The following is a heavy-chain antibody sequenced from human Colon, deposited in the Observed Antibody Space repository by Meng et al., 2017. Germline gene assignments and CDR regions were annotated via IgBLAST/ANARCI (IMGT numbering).Heavy chain of an antibody. D-gene: IGHD6-13*01. J-gene: IGHJ4*02. CDR1: GDPMSRFS. V-gene: IGHV4-59*01. CDR2: MSYTGST. Sequence: SETLSLTCNVSGDPMSRFSWSWIRQAPGKGLQWIGYMSYTGSTSYNPSLKSRVAISIDTTKKQFSLKLSSVTAADTAVYYCARGQHYSNSWYYFDFWGQGSLVTVSS. CDR3: ARGQHYSNSWYYFDF.